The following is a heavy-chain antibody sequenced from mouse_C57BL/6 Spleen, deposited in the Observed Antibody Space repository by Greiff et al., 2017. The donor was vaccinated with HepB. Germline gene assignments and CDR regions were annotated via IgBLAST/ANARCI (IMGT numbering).Heavy chain of an antibody. CDR2: IHPNSGST. CDR3: ARRDDYDGDAMDY. D-gene: IGHD2-4*01. V-gene: IGHV1-64*01. Sequence: VKLQQPGAELVKPGASVKLSCKASGYTFTSYWMHWVKQRPGQGLEWIGMIHPNSGSTNYNEKFKSKATLTVDKSSSTAYMQLSSLTSEDSAVYYCARRDDYDGDAMDYWGQGTSVTVSS. J-gene: IGHJ4*01. CDR1: GYTFTSYW.